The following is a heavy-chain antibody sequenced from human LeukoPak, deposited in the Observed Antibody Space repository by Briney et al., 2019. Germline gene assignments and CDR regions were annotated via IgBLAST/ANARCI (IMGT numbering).Heavy chain of an antibody. D-gene: IGHD5-18*01. Sequence: GGSLRLSCAASGFTLSSYAMSWVRQGPGKGLEWVSAISVSGNTYHADSVKGRFTISRDSSKNTLYLQMNSLRAEDTAVYYCAKGDKPVIAMVKFDYWGQGTLVTVSS. CDR2: ISVSGNT. CDR3: AKGDKPVIAMVKFDY. CDR1: GFTLSSYA. V-gene: IGHV3-23*01. J-gene: IGHJ4*02.